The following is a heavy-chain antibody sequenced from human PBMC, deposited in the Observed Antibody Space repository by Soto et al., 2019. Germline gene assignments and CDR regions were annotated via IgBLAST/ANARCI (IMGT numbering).Heavy chain of an antibody. D-gene: IGHD3-10*01. CDR3: ARGLWFGECPNQTIFEY. J-gene: IGHJ4*02. Sequence: QVQLVQSGAEVEKPGSSAKVSCKASGGTFSSYAISWVRQAPGQGLESTGGLIPIFSTANNAQKFQGRFTTTANGSTSTPYVEVSGLISENTAVYFCARGLWFGECPNQTIFEYWGQGTLVTVSS. CDR1: GGTFSSYA. CDR2: LIPIFSTA. V-gene: IGHV1-69*01.